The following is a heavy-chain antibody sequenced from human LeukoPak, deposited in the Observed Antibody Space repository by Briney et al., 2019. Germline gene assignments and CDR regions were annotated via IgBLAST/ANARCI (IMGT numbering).Heavy chain of an antibody. J-gene: IGHJ6*02. CDR3: ARVKSGYSYGPSYYYYGMDV. CDR2: ISSSCSTI. V-gene: IGHV3-48*03. Sequence: GGSLRLSCAASGFTFSSYEMNWVRPAPGKGLEWVSYISSSCSTIYYSDSVKGRFTISRDNANNSLYLQMNSLRAEDTAVYYCARVKSGYSYGPSYYYYGMDVWGQGTTVTVSS. CDR1: GFTFSSYE. D-gene: IGHD5-18*01.